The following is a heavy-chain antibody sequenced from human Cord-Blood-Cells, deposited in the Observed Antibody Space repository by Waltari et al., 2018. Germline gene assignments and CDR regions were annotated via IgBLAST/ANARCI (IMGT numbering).Heavy chain of an antibody. V-gene: IGHV4-39*01. CDR3: ARISGSGWYFAY. J-gene: IGHJ4*02. Sequence: QLQLQESGPGLVNPSETLSLTCTVSVRSTSSSSYYWGWSRQPPGKGLEWVGSIYFSGSTYDNPSLKSRVTISVDTSKNQFSLKLSSVTAADTAVYYCARISGSGWYFAYWGQGTLVTVSS. CDR1: VRSTSSSSYY. CDR2: IYFSGST. D-gene: IGHD6-19*01.